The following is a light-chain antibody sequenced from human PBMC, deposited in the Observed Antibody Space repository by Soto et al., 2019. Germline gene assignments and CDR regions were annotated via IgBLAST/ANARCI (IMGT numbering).Light chain of an antibody. CDR1: QGISSA. CDR2: DVS. V-gene: IGKV1-13*02. Sequence: AIQLTQSPSSLSASVGDRVTITCPASQGISSALAWYQQKPGKSPNLLIYDVSSLESGVPSRFSGSGSGTDFTLTISSLQPEDFATYYCQQFNTYPALTFGGGTKVDIK. CDR3: QQFNTYPALT. J-gene: IGKJ4*01.